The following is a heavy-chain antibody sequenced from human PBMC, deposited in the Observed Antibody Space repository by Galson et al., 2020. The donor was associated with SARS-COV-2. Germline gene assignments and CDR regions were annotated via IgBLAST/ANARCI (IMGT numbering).Heavy chain of an antibody. CDR2: ISYSGST. J-gene: IGHJ6*02. CDR1: GGSISSGGYY. D-gene: IGHD3-10*01. V-gene: IGHV4-31*03. CDR3: ARDPRYYYGSENYYGMDV. Sequence: SETLSLTCTVSGGSISSGGYYWSWIRQHPGKGLEWIGYISYSGSTYYKPSLKSRVTISVDTSKNQFSLKLSSVTAADTAVYYCARDPRYYYGSENYYGMDVWGQGTTVTVSS.